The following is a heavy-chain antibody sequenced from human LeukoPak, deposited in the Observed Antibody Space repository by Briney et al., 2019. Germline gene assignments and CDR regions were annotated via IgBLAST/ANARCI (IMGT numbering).Heavy chain of an antibody. J-gene: IGHJ4*02. V-gene: IGHV3-7*01. CDR2: IKQDGSEK. D-gene: IGHD1-26*01. Sequence: WRSLRLSCAASGFTFSSYWMSWVRQAPGKGLEWVANIKQDGSEKYYVDSVKGRFTTSRDNAKNYLYLQMQSLRAEDRAVYYCARERVIVGATYFDYWGQGTLVTVSS. CDR3: ARERVIVGATYFDY. CDR1: GFTFSSYW.